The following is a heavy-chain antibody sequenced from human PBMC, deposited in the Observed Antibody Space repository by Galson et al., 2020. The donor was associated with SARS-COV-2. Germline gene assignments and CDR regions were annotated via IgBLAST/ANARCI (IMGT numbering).Heavy chain of an antibody. D-gene: IGHD3-16*01. Sequence: LEWIGYIYHSGSTSYTPSLKSRVTISVDTSKNQFSLKLSSVTAADTAVYYCARASGVWGNNWFDPWGQGTLVTVSS. V-gene: IGHV4-4*09. CDR3: ARASGVWGNNWFDP. J-gene: IGHJ5*02. CDR2: IYHSGST.